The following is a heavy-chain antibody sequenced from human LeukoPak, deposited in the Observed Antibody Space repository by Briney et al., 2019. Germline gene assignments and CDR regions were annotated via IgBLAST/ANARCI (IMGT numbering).Heavy chain of an antibody. J-gene: IGHJ4*02. V-gene: IGHV3-7*03. CDR2: IKQEGSEK. CDR3: AKGYRKGRWLPLDY. CDR1: GFTFSSYW. Sequence: GGSLRLSCAASGFTFSSYWMSWVRQAPGEGLEWVANIKQEGSEKYYVDSVKGRFTISRDNAKNSLYLQMNSLRAEDTALYYCAKGYRKGRWLPLDYWGQGTLVTVPS. D-gene: IGHD5-24*01.